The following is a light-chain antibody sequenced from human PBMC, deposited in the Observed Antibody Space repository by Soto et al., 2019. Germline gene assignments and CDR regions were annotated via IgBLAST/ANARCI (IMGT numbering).Light chain of an antibody. J-gene: IGKJ1*01. CDR2: GAS. Sequence: EVVLTQSPNTLSLSPGESATLSCRASQAVSSTYLVWYQQKPDLAPRLLIYGASSRAPGISDRFSGSGSGTDFTLTISRLEPEDFAVYYCHQCGNSWWTFGEGTKVEIK. CDR3: HQCGNSWWT. CDR1: QAVSSTY. V-gene: IGKV3-20*01.